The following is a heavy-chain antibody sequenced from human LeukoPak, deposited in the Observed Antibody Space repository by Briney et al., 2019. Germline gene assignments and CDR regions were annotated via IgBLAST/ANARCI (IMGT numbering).Heavy chain of an antibody. CDR3: ARHAYCGGDCFGGAFEI. D-gene: IGHD2-21*02. CDR2: VYYSGST. CDR1: GGSISYYY. V-gene: IGHV4-59*08. J-gene: IGHJ3*02. Sequence: PSETLSLTCTVSGGSISYYYWSWVRQPPGKGLEWIGYVYYSGSTSYNPSLKSGGTISLDTSKHQFSLKLNSVTAADTAVYYCARHAYCGGDCFGGAFEIWGQGTMVTVSS.